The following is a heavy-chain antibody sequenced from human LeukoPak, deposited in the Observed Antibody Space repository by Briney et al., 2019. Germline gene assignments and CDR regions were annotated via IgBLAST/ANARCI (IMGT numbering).Heavy chain of an antibody. V-gene: IGHV3-74*01. Sequence: GGSLRLSCAASGFTFSSYWMHWVRQAPGKGLVWVSRINSDGSSTSYADSVKGRFTISRDNAKNTLYLQMNSLRAEDTAVYYCARGAAGTIVVGNFDYWGQGTLVTVAS. CDR1: GFTFSSYW. CDR3: ARGAAGTIVVGNFDY. J-gene: IGHJ4*02. D-gene: IGHD3-22*01. CDR2: INSDGSST.